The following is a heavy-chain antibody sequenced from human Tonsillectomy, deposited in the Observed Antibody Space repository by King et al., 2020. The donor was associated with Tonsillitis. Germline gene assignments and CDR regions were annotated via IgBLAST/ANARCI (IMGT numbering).Heavy chain of an antibody. V-gene: IGHV3-66*01. CDR3: AREPQHYDILTGYYPEGGAFDI. CDR2: IYSGGST. CDR1: GFTVSSNY. J-gene: IGHJ3*02. Sequence: VQLVESGGGLVQPGGSLRLSCAASGFTVSSNYMSWVRQAPGKGLEWVSVIYSGGSTYYADSVKGRFTISRDNSKNTLYLQMNSLRAEDTAMYYWAREPQHYDILTGYYPEGGAFDIWGQGTMVTVSS. D-gene: IGHD3-9*01.